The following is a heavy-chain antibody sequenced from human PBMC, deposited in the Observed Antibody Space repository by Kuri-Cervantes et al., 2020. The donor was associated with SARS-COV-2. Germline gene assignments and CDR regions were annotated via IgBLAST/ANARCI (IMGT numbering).Heavy chain of an antibody. CDR1: GFTFSSYS. CDR3: ARDEEGGCSSTSCFLYGYGMDV. J-gene: IGHJ6*02. Sequence: GESLKISCAASGFTFSSYSMNWVRQAPGKGLEWVSSISSSSSYIYYADSVKGRFTISRDNAKNSLYLQVNSLRAEDTAVYYCARDEEGGCSSTSCFLYGYGMDVWGQGTLVTVSS. V-gene: IGHV3-21*01. CDR2: ISSSSSYI. D-gene: IGHD2-2*01.